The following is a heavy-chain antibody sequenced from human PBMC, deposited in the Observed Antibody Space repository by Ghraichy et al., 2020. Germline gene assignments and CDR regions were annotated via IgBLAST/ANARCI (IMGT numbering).Heavy chain of an antibody. CDR2: ISWNSGSI. V-gene: IGHV3-9*01. Sequence: SLNISCAASGFTFDDYAMHWVRQAPGKGLEWVSGISWNSGSIGYADSVKGRFTISRDNAKNSLYLQMNSLRAEDTALYYCAKDMTGGNYYYGSGSHYYGMDVWGQGTTVTVSS. CDR3: AKDMTGGNYYYGSGSHYYGMDV. J-gene: IGHJ6*02. D-gene: IGHD3-10*01. CDR1: GFTFDDYA.